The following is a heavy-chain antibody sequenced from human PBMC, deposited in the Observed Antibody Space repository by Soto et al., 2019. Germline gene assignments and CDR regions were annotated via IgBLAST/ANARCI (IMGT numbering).Heavy chain of an antibody. J-gene: IGHJ5*02. D-gene: IGHD6-19*01. Sequence: PSETLSLTCTVSGGSINSSSYFWGWVRQPPGKGLEWIGSIYYSGSTYYNPSLRSRVTISVDTSKNQFSLKLSSVTAADTAVFYCSRHYSSGSRNWFDPWGQGTLVTVSS. CDR2: IYYSGST. CDR3: SRHYSSGSRNWFDP. V-gene: IGHV4-39*01. CDR1: GGSINSSSYF.